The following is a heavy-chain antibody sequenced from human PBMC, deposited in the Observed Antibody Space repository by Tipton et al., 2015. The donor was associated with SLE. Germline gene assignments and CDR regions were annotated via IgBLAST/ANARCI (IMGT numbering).Heavy chain of an antibody. CDR1: GFTFDDYG. V-gene: IGHV3-20*04. J-gene: IGHJ4*02. D-gene: IGHD4-23*01. CDR3: ARDPSGYGGNSVDY. CDR2: INWNGGST. Sequence: SLRLSCAASGFTFDDYGMSWVRQAPGKGLEWVSGINWNGGSTGYADSVKGRFTISRDNAKNSLYLQMNSLRAEDTALYYCARDPSGYGGNSVDYWGQGTLVTVSS.